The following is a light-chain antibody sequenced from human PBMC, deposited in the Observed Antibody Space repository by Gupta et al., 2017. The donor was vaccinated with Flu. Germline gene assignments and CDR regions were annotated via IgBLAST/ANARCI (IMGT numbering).Light chain of an antibody. CDR2: DDS. V-gene: IGLV3-21*02. CDR1: KIGTKS. J-gene: IGLJ3*02. Sequence: SYVLTQPPSVSVAPGQPAKITCGGNKIGTKSVHWYQHKAGQAPVLVVYDDSDRPSGVPERCSASNSGDTATLTISEVEAGDEAGYYCQVWINSADKWVFGGGTQLTVL. CDR3: QVWINSADKWV.